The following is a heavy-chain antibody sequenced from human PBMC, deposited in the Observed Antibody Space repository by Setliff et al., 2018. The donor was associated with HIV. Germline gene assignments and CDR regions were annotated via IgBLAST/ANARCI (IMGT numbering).Heavy chain of an antibody. CDR3: AREYSFGSNLDS. CDR2: LNQDGSEK. J-gene: IGHJ4*02. Sequence: GGSLRLSCEASGFTFSRHYMTWVRQSPGKGLEWVAILNQDGSEKYYVDFVKCRFTISRDNAKNSLYLQMNNLRTEDTGVYYCAREYSFGSNLDSWGQGTLVTVSS. V-gene: IGHV3-7*01. CDR1: GFTFSRHY. D-gene: IGHD5-18*01.